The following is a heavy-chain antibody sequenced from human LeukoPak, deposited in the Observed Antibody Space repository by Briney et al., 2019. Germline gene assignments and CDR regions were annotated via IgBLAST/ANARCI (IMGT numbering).Heavy chain of an antibody. V-gene: IGHV3-66*01. CDR2: IFSHGET. J-gene: IGHJ4*02. CDR1: GFTAGNNY. D-gene: IGHD2-8*01. CDR3: ARDPPAVSINTYA. Sequence: PGGSLRLSCAASGFTAGNNYMTWVRQAPGQGREWVSLIFSHGETSYADSVKGRITISRDHSKNTLYLQMNVLRVEETAVYYCARDPPAVSINTYAWGQGTLVTVSS.